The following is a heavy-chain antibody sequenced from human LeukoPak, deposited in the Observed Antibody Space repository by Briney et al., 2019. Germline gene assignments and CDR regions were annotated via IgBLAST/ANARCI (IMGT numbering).Heavy chain of an antibody. V-gene: IGHV3-53*01. CDR3: AIDRRPGSGFLHYYYMDV. D-gene: IGHD6-19*01. CDR2: IYSGGST. J-gene: IGHJ6*03. Sequence: PGGSLRLSCAASGFTVSANYMSWVRQAPGKGLEWVSVIYSGGSTFYADSVKGRFTISSDNSKNTLYLQMNSLRVDDTAVYYCAIDRRPGSGFLHYYYMDVWGKGTMVTVSS. CDR1: GFTVSANY.